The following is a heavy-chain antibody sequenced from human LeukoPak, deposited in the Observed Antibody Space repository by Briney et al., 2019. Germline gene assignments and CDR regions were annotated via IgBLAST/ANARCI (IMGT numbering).Heavy chain of an antibody. CDR3: GTLLSNGPFDY. CDR1: GYTFTGYY. V-gene: IGHV1-2*02. CDR2: IYPNGGAT. J-gene: IGHJ4*02. Sequence: GASVKVSCKASGYTFTGYYMHWVRQAPGQGLEWMGWIYPNGGATKYAQKFQGRVTMTRDTPISTAYMELSGLRSDDTAVYYCGTLLSNGPFDYWGQGSLVTVSS.